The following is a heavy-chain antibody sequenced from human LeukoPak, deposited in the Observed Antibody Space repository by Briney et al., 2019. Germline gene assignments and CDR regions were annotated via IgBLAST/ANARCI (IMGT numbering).Heavy chain of an antibody. V-gene: IGHV1-46*01. CDR1: GYTFTSYY. J-gene: IGHJ3*02. CDR3: ARDLGIAVAGTNDAFDI. D-gene: IGHD6-19*01. Sequence: ASVKVSCKASGYTFTSYYMHWVRQAPGQGLEWMGMITPSGGSTSYAQKFQGRVTMTRDTSTTTVYMELSSLRAEDTAVYYCARDLGIAVAGTNDAFDIWGQGTMVTVSS. CDR2: ITPSGGST.